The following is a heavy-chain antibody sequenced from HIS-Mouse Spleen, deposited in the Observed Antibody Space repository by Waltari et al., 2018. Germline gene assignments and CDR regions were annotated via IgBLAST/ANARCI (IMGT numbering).Heavy chain of an antibody. CDR3: AKESSIAARDWYFDL. D-gene: IGHD6-6*01. Sequence: EVQLVESGGGLVQPGRSLRLSCAASGSTFDDYAMHWVRQAPGKGLEWVSGISWNSGSIGYADSVKGRFTISRDNAKNSLYLQMNSLRAEDTALYYCAKESSIAARDWYFDLWGRGTLVTVSS. CDR2: ISWNSGSI. CDR1: GSTFDDYA. V-gene: IGHV3-9*01. J-gene: IGHJ2*01.